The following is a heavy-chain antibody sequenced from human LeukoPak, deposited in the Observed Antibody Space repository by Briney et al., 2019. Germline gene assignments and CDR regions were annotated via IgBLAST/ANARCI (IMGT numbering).Heavy chain of an antibody. CDR2: ISSSSSYI. CDR1: GFTFSSYS. J-gene: IGHJ4*02. Sequence: GVSLRLSCAASGFTFSSYSRNWVRQAPGKGLEWVSSISSSSSYIYYADSVKGRFTISRDNAKNSLYLQMNSLRAEDTAVYCCARGPLAAAGDYWGQGTLVTVSS. CDR3: ARGPLAAAGDY. D-gene: IGHD6-13*01. V-gene: IGHV3-21*01.